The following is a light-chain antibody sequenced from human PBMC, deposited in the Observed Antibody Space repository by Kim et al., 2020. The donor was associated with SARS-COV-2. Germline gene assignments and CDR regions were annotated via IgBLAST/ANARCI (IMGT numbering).Light chain of an antibody. V-gene: IGLV1-40*01. CDR1: SSNIGAGYD. Sequence: QSVLTQPPSVSGAPGQRVTISCTGSSSNIGAGYDVHWYQQLPGTAPKLLIYGNSNRPSGVPDRFSGSKSGTSASLAITGLQAEDEADYYCQSYDSSLEGVFCGGTQLTVL. J-gene: IGLJ2*01. CDR3: QSYDSSLEGV. CDR2: GNS.